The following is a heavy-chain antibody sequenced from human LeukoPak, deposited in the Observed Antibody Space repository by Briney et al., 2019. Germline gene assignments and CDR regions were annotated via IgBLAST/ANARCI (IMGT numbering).Heavy chain of an antibody. CDR3: ARGFDAFDI. CDR1: GFTFRSYW. CDR2: IKSDGSST. Sequence: GGSLRLSCAASGFTFRSYWMHWVRLPPGKGLVWVSRIKSDGSSTSYADFVKGRFTISRDNAKNTLYLQVNSLRAEDTAVYYCARGFDAFDIWGQGTMVTVSS. J-gene: IGHJ3*02. V-gene: IGHV3-74*01.